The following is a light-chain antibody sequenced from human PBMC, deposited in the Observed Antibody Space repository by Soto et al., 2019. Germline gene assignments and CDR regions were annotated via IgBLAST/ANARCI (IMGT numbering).Light chain of an antibody. CDR1: SVHSTYD. J-gene: IGLJ2*01. V-gene: IGLV4-69*01. CDR3: QTWGTGIQV. CDR2: VNSYGSH. Sequence: QSVLTQSPSASASLGASVKLTCTLSSVHSTYDSAWHQQQPEKGPRYLMKVNSYGSHTKGDGIPDRFSGSSSGAERYLTISSLQSEDEADYYCQTWGTGIQVFGGGTKLTVL.